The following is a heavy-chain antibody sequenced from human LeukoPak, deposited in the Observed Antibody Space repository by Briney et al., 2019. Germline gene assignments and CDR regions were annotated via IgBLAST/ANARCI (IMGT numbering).Heavy chain of an antibody. CDR3: ARGPYYGSGSHFSYYGMDV. Sequence: SGGSLRLSCVSWVRQSPGKGLEWVSVIYSGGSAYYADSVKGRFTVSRDNSKNTVYVEMNSLRAEDTAMYYCARGPYYGSGSHFSYYGMDVWGQGTTVTVSS. D-gene: IGHD3-10*01. CDR1: GGSLRLSC. V-gene: IGHV3-53*01. J-gene: IGHJ6*02. CDR2: IYSGGSA.